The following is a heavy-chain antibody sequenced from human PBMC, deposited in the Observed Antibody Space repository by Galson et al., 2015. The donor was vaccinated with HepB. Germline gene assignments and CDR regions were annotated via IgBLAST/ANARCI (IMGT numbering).Heavy chain of an antibody. CDR1: GFTFSDYY. D-gene: IGHD6-19*01. CDR3: ARRAVAGTGFDY. J-gene: IGHJ4*02. V-gene: IGHV3-11*03. CDR2: ISSSSSYT. Sequence: SLRLSCAASGFTFSDYYMSWIRQAPGKGLEWVSYISSSSSYTNYADSVKGRFTISRDNAKNSLYLQMNSLRAEDTAVYYCARRAVAGTGFDYWGQGTLVTVSS.